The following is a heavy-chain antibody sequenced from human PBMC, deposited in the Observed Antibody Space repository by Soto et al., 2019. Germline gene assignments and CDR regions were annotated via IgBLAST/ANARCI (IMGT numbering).Heavy chain of an antibody. CDR1: GLSFNIYW. Sequence: EVQLVESGGGLVRPGGSLRLSCAASGLSFNIYWMHWVRQVPGKGLVWLARINSDGSHTIYVDPVKGRFTISRDNAKSTVFLQMDSLRDEDTGVYYCAGGMAGLDVWGQGTTVTVSS. CDR2: INSDGSHT. V-gene: IGHV3-74*01. CDR3: AGGMAGLDV. J-gene: IGHJ6*02.